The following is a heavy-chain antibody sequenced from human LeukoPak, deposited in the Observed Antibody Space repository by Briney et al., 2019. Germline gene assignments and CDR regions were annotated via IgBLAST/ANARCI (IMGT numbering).Heavy chain of an antibody. CDR1: GGSIGTYY. J-gene: IGHJ4*02. CDR2: IYYTGST. Sequence: PSETLCLTCTVSGGSIGTYYWTWIRQPPGKGLEWIGYIYYTGSTNYNPSLKSRVTISVDTSKNQFSLKLSSVTAADTAVYYCARDNSGSYIDYWGQGTLVTVSS. CDR3: ARDNSGSYIDY. V-gene: IGHV4-59*01. D-gene: IGHD1-26*01.